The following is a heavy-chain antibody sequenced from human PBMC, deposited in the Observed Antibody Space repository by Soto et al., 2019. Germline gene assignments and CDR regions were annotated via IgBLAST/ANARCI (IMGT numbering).Heavy chain of an antibody. J-gene: IGHJ3*02. CDR3: ARCGEQQLVLWAFDI. CDR1: GFTFSNYA. D-gene: IGHD6-13*01. Sequence: GGSLRLSCAASGFTFSNYAIYWVRQAPGKGLEWVAVISYDGNNIYYADSVKGRFTISRDNSKNTLYLQMNSLRVEDTAVYYCARCGEQQLVLWAFDIWGQGTMVTVSS. V-gene: IGHV3-30-3*01. CDR2: ISYDGNNI.